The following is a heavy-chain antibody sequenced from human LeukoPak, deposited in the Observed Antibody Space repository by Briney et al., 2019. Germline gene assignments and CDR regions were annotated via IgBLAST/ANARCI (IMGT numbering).Heavy chain of an antibody. CDR1: GFTFSSYS. J-gene: IGHJ2*01. Sequence: YPGGSLRLSWAASGFTFSSYSMNWVRQAAGKGLEWVSSISGNDGSTYYADSVKGRFTISRDNSKSTLYLQMNSLRAEDTAVYYCAKDSTFRGGGWYFDLWGRGTLVTVSS. CDR3: AKDSTFRGGGWYFDL. V-gene: IGHV3-23*01. CDR2: ISGNDGST. D-gene: IGHD1-1*01.